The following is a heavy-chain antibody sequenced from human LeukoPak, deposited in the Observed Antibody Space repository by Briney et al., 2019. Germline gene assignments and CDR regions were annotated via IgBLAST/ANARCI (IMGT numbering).Heavy chain of an antibody. CDR3: AKVLWFGDYYFDY. CDR1: GFTFSSYA. J-gene: IGHJ4*02. Sequence: GGSLRLSCAASGFTFSSYAMSWVRQAPGKGLEWVSAISGSGGSTYYADSVKGRFTISRDNSKNTLYLQMNSLRAGDTAVYHCAKVLWFGDYYFDYWGQGTLVTVSS. V-gene: IGHV3-23*01. D-gene: IGHD3-10*01. CDR2: ISGSGGST.